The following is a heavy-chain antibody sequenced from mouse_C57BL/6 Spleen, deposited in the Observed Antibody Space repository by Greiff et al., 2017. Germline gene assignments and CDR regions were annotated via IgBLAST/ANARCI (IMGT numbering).Heavy chain of an antibody. Sequence: EVQRVESGGGLVQPKGSLKLSCAASGFSFNTYAMNWVRQAPGKGLECVARIRSKSNNYATYYADSVKDRLTISREDSESMLYLQMNILKTEDTAMYYGVRHCGDGSSYKDAMDYWGQGTSVTVSS. V-gene: IGHV10-1*01. D-gene: IGHD1-1*01. CDR1: GFSFNTYA. J-gene: IGHJ4*01. CDR2: IRSKSNNYAT. CDR3: VRHCGDGSSYKDAMDY.